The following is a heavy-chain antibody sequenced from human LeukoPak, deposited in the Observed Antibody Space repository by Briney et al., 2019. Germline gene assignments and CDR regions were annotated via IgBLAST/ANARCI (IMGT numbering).Heavy chain of an antibody. CDR1: GYIFTSYN. V-gene: IGHV1-46*01. CDR2: INPSGGST. Sequence: ASVKVSCKASGYIFTSYNIYWVRQAPGQGLGWMGIINPSGGSTNYAQKFQGRVTMTRDTSTSTVYMELNSLRAEDTAVYYCARFVTAAGERGSDYWGQGTLVTVSS. J-gene: IGHJ4*02. CDR3: ARFVTAAGERGSDY. D-gene: IGHD6-13*01.